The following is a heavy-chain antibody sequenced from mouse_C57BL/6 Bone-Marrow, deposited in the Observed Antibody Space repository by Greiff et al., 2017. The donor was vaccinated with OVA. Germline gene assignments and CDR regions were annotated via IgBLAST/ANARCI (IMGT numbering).Heavy chain of an antibody. CDR3: ARSGDGYYVDWFAY. J-gene: IGHJ3*01. D-gene: IGHD2-3*01. Sequence: QVQLQQSGAELVRPGASVKLSCKASGYTFTDYYINWVKQRPGQGLEWIARIYPGSGNTYYNEKLKGKATLTAEKSSSTAYMQLSSLTSEDSAVYFCARSGDGYYVDWFAYWGQGTLVTVSA. CDR2: IYPGSGNT. V-gene: IGHV1-76*01. CDR1: GYTFTDYY.